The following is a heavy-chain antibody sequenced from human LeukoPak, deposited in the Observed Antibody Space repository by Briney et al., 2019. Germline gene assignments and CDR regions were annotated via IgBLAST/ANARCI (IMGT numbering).Heavy chain of an antibody. CDR3: ARLGLDLDAFDI. D-gene: IGHD7-27*01. CDR2: INPNSGGT. Sequence: ASVKVSCKASGYTFTGCYMHWVRQAPGQGLEWMGWINPNSGGTNYAQKFQGRVTMTRDTSISTAYMELSRLRSDDTAVYYCARLGLDLDAFDIWGQGTMVTVSS. CDR1: GYTFTGCY. J-gene: IGHJ3*02. V-gene: IGHV1-2*02.